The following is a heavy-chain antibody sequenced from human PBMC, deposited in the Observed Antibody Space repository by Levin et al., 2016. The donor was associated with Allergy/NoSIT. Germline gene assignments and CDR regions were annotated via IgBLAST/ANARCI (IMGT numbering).Heavy chain of an antibody. CDR3: ARDGSIQLTSNGADY. J-gene: IGHJ4*02. CDR2: INPNSGGT. Sequence: ASVKVSCKASGYTFTGYYMHWVRQAPGQGLEWMGWINPNSGGTNYAQKFQGRVTMTRDTSISTAYMELSRLRSDDTAVYYCARDGSIQLTSNGADYWGQGTLVTVSS. D-gene: IGHD5-18*01. CDR1: GYTFTGYY. V-gene: IGHV1-2*02.